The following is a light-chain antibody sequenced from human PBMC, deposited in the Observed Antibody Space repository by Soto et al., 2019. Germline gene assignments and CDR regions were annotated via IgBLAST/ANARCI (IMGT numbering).Light chain of an antibody. CDR2: EGS. Sequence: QSALTQPASVSGSPGQSITISCTGTSSDVGSYNLVSWYQQHPGKAPKLMIYEGSKRPSGVSNRFSGSKSGNTASLTISGVQAEDEGDYYCCSYARSGNVFGGGTKLTVL. V-gene: IGLV2-23*01. CDR3: CSYARSGNV. J-gene: IGLJ2*01. CDR1: SSDVGSYNL.